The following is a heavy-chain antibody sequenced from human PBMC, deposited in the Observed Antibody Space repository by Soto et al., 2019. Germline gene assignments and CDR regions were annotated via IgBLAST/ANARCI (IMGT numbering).Heavy chain of an antibody. Sequence: GWSLRLSCAASGFTFSHYGMQWARQAPGKGLEWVAVISNDGSHKYYAESVTGRFTISRDNSKNTLYLQMNSLRPDDTALYFCARDREREQLGYYGVDVWGQGTKVTGS. V-gene: IGHV3-30*03. CDR2: ISNDGSHK. CDR3: ARDREREQLGYYGVDV. J-gene: IGHJ6*02. D-gene: IGHD6-13*01. CDR1: GFTFSHYG.